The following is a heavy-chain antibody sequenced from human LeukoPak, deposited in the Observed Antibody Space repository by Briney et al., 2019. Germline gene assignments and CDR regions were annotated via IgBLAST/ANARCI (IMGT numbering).Heavy chain of an antibody. D-gene: IGHD1-26*01. CDR2: IYYSGST. V-gene: IGHV4-39*01. CDR3: ARTQWEPEYYFDY. J-gene: IGHJ4*02. CDR1: GGSISSSSYY. Sequence: SETLSLTCTVSGGSISSSSYYWGWIRQPPGKGLEWIRSIYYSGSTYYNPSLKSRVTISVDTSKNQFSLKLSSVTAADTAVYYCARTQWEPEYYFDYWGQGTLVTVSS.